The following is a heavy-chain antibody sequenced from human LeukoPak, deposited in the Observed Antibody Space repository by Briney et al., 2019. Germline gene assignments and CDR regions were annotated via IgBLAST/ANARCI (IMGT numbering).Heavy chain of an antibody. CDR2: INRDGSTT. CDR3: ARESSSIDY. J-gene: IGHJ4*02. D-gene: IGHD6-6*01. V-gene: IGHV3-74*01. Sequence: GGSLRLSCAASGFTFSNYWMHWVRQAPGKGLVWVSHINRDGSTTNYADSVEGRFTISRDNAKNTLYVQMNSLRAEDTAVYYCARESSSIDYWGLGTLVTVSS. CDR1: GFTFSNYW.